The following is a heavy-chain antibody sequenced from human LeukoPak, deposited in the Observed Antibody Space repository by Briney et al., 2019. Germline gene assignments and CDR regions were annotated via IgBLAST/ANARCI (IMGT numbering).Heavy chain of an antibody. Sequence: ASVKVSCKASGYTFSSYGISWVRQAPGHGLEWMGSISADNGDINYAEKLQGRVTVTTDISTSTAYMELRSLTFDDTAVYYCARDDGGFGELRYWGQGTLVTVSS. CDR1: GYTFSSYG. V-gene: IGHV1-18*01. J-gene: IGHJ4*02. CDR2: ISADNGDI. D-gene: IGHD3-10*01. CDR3: ARDDGGFGELRY.